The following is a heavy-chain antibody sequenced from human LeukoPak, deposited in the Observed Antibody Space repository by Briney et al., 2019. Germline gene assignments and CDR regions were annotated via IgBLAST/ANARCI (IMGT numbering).Heavy chain of an antibody. Sequence: PSETLSLTCAVYGGSFSGYYWSWIRQPPGKGLEWIGEINHSGSTNYNPSLKSRVTISVDTSKNQFSLKLSSVTAADTAVYYCARGLPAYGGNDFDYWGQGTLVTVSS. CDR1: GGSFSGYY. J-gene: IGHJ4*02. CDR3: ARGLPAYGGNDFDY. D-gene: IGHD4-23*01. V-gene: IGHV4-34*01. CDR2: INHSGST.